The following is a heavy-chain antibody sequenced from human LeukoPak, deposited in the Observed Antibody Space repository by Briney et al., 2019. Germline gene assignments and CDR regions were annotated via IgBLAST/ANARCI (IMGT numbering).Heavy chain of an antibody. Sequence: SETLSLTCTVSGYSISSGYYWGWIRQPPGKGLEWIGSIYHSGSTYYNPSLKRRVTISVDTSKNQFSLKLSSGPAADTAVYYCAGGGSSSWYRRGEYSSWGQGTLVTVSS. V-gene: IGHV4-38-2*02. CDR3: AGGGSSSWYRRGEYSS. CDR1: GYSISSGYY. J-gene: IGHJ5*02. D-gene: IGHD6-13*01. CDR2: IYHSGST.